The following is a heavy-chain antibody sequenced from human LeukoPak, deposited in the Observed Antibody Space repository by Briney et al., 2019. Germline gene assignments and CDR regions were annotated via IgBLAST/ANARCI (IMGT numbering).Heavy chain of an antibody. D-gene: IGHD5-18*01. J-gene: IGHJ5*02. Sequence: GASVKVSCKASGYTFSGYYMHWVRQAPGQGLEWMGWINPDSGDTNYAQKFQGRVTITRDTAISTAYMELSRLRSDDTAVYYCARGPGYTYGYSFHLWGQGTLVTVST. CDR2: INPDSGDT. V-gene: IGHV1-2*02. CDR1: GYTFSGYY. CDR3: ARGPGYTYGYSFHL.